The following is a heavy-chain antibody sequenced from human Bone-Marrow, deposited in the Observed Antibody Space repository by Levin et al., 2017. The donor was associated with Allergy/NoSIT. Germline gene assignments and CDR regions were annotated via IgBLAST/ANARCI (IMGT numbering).Heavy chain of an antibody. D-gene: IGHD2-15*01. V-gene: IGHV3-33*01. CDR2: IWYDGSNK. CDR3: ARDGDSYCSGGSCYSFDY. CDR1: GFTFSSYG. J-gene: IGHJ4*02. Sequence: GESLKISCAASGFTFSSYGMHWVRQAPGKGLEWVAVIWYDGSNKYYADSVKGRFTISRDNSKNTLYLQMNSLRAEDTAVYYCARDGDSYCSGGSCYSFDYWGQGTLVTVSS.